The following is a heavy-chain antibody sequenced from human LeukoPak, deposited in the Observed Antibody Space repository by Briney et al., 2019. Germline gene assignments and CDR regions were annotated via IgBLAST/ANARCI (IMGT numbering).Heavy chain of an antibody. Sequence: SETLSLTCTVSGGSISSSSYYWGWIRQPPGKGLEWIGSIYYSGSTYYNPSLKSRVTISVDTSKNQFSLKLSSVTAADTAVYYCARVTGYIVEDYFDYWGQGTLVTVSS. V-gene: IGHV4-39*07. CDR1: GGSISSSSYY. CDR3: ARVTGYIVEDYFDY. J-gene: IGHJ4*02. D-gene: IGHD3-22*01. CDR2: IYYSGST.